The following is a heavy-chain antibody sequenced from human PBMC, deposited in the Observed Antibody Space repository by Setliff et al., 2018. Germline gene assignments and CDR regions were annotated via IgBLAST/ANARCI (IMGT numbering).Heavy chain of an antibody. J-gene: IGHJ5*02. Sequence: PSETLSLTCAVSGYSISSGYYWGWIRQPPGKGLEWIGSIYHSGSTNYNPSLKSRVTISVDTSKNQFSLKLSSVTAADTAVYYCARDQYNFWSGYFYESSWFDPWGQGTLVTVSS. CDR3: ARDQYNFWSGYFYESSWFDP. D-gene: IGHD3-3*01. CDR1: GYSISSGYY. V-gene: IGHV4-38-2*02. CDR2: IYHSGST.